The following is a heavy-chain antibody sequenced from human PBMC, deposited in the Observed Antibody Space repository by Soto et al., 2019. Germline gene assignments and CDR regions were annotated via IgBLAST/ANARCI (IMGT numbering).Heavy chain of an antibody. V-gene: IGHV3-23*01. CDR3: AKDMISRLRSGGGTDF. CDR2: ISSSAGTT. J-gene: IGHJ4*02. Sequence: PGGSLRLSCVGSGFTFSNFAMAWVRQAPGKGLEWVSGISSSAGTTSYADSVKGRFTISRDNSKSTVHLQMDSLRAEDTAVYYCAKDMISRLRSGGGTDFWGQGTLVTVSS. D-gene: IGHD1-26*01. CDR1: GFTFSNFA.